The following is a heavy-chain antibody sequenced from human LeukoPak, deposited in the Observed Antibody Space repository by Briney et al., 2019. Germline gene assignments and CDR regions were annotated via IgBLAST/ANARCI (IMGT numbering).Heavy chain of an antibody. CDR3: ARRLVGASAAFDI. CDR2: IIPILGIA. J-gene: IGHJ3*02. CDR1: GGTFSSYA. V-gene: IGHV1-69*04. Sequence: SVKVSCKASGGTFSSYAISWVRQAPGQGLEWMGRIIPILGIANYAQKFQGRVTITADKSTSTAYMELSSLRSEDTAVYYCARRLVGASAAFDIWGQGTMVTVSS. D-gene: IGHD1-26*01.